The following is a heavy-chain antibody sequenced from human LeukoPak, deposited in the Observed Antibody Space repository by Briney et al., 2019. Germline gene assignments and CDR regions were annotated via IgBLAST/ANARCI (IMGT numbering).Heavy chain of an antibody. Sequence: SETLSLTCAVSGTPFSSYYWSWIRQPPGKGLEWIGEVNHSGYTDDNPSLKSRVTISVDTSKNQFSLRLRSVTAADTAVYFCARMTTGHDFWGQGTLVTVSS. CDR2: VNHSGYT. V-gene: IGHV4-34*01. CDR1: GTPFSSYY. D-gene: IGHD4-17*01. CDR3: ARMTTGHDF. J-gene: IGHJ4*02.